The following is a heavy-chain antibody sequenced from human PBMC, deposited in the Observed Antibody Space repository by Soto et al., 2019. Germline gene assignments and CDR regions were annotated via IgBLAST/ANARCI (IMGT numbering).Heavy chain of an antibody. CDR3: TSIARRPNAFDI. Sequence: GGSLRLSCAASGFTFNTYEMNLVRQAPGKGLECGYYISSSGSTIYYADSVKGRFTISRDNAKNSLFLQMNSLRAEDTAGYDCTSIARRPNAFDIWGQGTLVTVSS. J-gene: IGHJ3*02. CDR2: ISSSGSTI. D-gene: IGHD2-21*01. V-gene: IGHV3-48*03. CDR1: GFTFNTYE.